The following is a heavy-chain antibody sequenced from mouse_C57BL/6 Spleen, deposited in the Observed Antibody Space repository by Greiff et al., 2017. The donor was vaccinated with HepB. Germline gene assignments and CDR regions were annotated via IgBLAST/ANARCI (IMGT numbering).Heavy chain of an antibody. CDR1: GYTFTGYW. CDR2: IHPNSGST. D-gene: IGHD6-1*01. V-gene: IGHV1-64*01. CDR3: ARSGSYEAMDY. J-gene: IGHJ4*01. Sequence: VQLVESGAELMKPGASVKLSCKATGYTFTGYWIEWVKQRPGQGLEWIGMIHPNSGSTNYNEKFKSKATLTVDKSSSTAYMQLSSLTSEDSAVYYCARSGSYEAMDYWGQGTSVTVSS.